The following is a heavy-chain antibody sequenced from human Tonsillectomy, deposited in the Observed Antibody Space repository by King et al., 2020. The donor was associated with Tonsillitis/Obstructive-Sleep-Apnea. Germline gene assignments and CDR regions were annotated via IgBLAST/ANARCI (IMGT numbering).Heavy chain of an antibody. CDR2: LLYDGSKK. D-gene: IGHD5-12*01. J-gene: IGHJ6*03. Sequence: VQLVESGGGVVQPGRSLSLSCAASGFTLSSYARHWVRQAPGNGLEWLAGLLYDGSKKYYSEPVRGRFTITREHSKNTQYLQMNSLIAEDTAVYYCAGDLGEYSGYEAYYYYYYMDVWGKGTTVTVSS. CDR3: AGDLGEYSGYEAYYYYYYMDV. V-gene: IGHV3-30*01. CDR1: GFTLSSYA.